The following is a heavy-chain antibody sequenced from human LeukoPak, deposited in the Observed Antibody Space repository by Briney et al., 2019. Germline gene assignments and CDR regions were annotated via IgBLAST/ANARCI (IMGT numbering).Heavy chain of an antibody. D-gene: IGHD3-10*01. CDR2: ISYDGSNK. J-gene: IGHJ4*02. CDR1: GFTFRNYG. V-gene: IGHV3-30*03. CDR3: ATLRFGSGSYYADY. Sequence: GGSLRLSCAASGFTFRNYGMHWVRQAPGKGLEWVSIISYDGSNKYYADSVKGRFTISRDNSQSTLYLQMNSLRTEDTAIYFCATLRFGSGSYYADYWGQGTQVTVSS.